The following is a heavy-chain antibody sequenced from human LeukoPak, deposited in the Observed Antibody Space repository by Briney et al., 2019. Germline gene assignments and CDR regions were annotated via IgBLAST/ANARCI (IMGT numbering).Heavy chain of an antibody. D-gene: IGHD3-16*01. Sequence: SETLSLTCTVSGGSISSYDWSWIRQPPGKGLEWMGDIYYSGSTNYNPSLERRVTISVDTSTTQFSLKLSSVSAAATAVYYCARAMITFGGVMALDYWGQGTLVTVSS. V-gene: IGHV4-59*01. CDR2: IYYSGST. CDR1: GGSISSYD. J-gene: IGHJ4*02. CDR3: ARAMITFGGVMALDY.